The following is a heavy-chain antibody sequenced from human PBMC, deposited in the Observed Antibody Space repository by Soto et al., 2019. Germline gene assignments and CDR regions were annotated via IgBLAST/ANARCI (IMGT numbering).Heavy chain of an antibody. V-gene: IGHV3-53*02. CDR3: ARVDDSSGYPYYYYGMDV. J-gene: IGHJ6*02. CDR2: IYSGGIT. D-gene: IGHD3-22*01. CDR1: GFSVSSNY. Sequence: EVQLVETGGGLIQPGGSLRLSCAASGFSVSSNYMSWVRQAPGKGLEWVSVIYSGGITYYGDSVKGRFTISRDNAKNSLYLQMNSLRAEDTAVYYCARVDDSSGYPYYYYGMDVWGQGTTVTVSS.